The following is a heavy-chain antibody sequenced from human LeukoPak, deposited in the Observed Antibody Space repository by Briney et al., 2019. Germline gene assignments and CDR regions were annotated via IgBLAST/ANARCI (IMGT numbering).Heavy chain of an antibody. CDR1: GFTFSSYA. CDR3: AKMEVVTPNFDY. CDR2: ISGSGGST. Sequence: GGSLRLSCAASGFTFSSYAMSWVRQAPGKGLEWVSAISGSGGSTYYADSVKGRFTISRDNSENTLYLQMNGLRAEDTAVYYCAKMEVVTPNFDYWGQGTLVTVSS. D-gene: IGHD4-23*01. J-gene: IGHJ4*02. V-gene: IGHV3-23*01.